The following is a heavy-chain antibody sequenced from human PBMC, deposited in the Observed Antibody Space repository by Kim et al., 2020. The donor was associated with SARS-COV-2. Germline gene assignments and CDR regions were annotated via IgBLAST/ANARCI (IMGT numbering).Heavy chain of an antibody. Sequence: GGSLRLSCAASGFTFGDYAMHWVRQAPGKGLEWVSGISWNSGSIGYADSVKGRFTISRDNAKNSLYLQMNSLRAEDTALYYCAKDVAYYYYYYMDVWGKGTTVTVSS. CDR2: ISWNSGSI. V-gene: IGHV3-9*01. CDR3: AKDVAYYYYYYMDV. D-gene: IGHD5-12*01. CDR1: GFTFGDYA. J-gene: IGHJ6*03.